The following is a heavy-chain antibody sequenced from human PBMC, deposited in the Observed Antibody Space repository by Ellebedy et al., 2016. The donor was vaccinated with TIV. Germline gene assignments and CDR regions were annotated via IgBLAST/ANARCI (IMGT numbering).Heavy chain of an antibody. CDR3: ARALLGGYYNWDAFDI. D-gene: IGHD3-3*01. CDR1: GYTFTGYY. Sequence: ASVKVSXXASGYTFTGYYMHWVRQAPGQGLEWMGWINPNSGGTNYAQKFQGRVTMTRDTSISTAYMELSRLRSDDTAVYYCARALLGGYYNWDAFDIWGQGTMVTVSS. CDR2: INPNSGGT. J-gene: IGHJ3*02. V-gene: IGHV1-2*02.